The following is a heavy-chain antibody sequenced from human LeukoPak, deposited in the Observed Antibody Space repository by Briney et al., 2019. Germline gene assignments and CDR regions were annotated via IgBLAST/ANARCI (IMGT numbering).Heavy chain of an antibody. Sequence: ASVKVSCKASGYTFTSYGISWVRHAPGQGLEWMGWISADNGNTNYAQKLQGRVTMTTDTSTSTAYMELRSLRSDDTAVYSCARVSIFGVAPSTPLVNDSWGQGTLVTVSS. CDR2: ISADNGNT. CDR3: ARVSIFGVAPSTPLVNDS. CDR1: GYTFTSYG. D-gene: IGHD3-3*01. J-gene: IGHJ4*02. V-gene: IGHV1-18*01.